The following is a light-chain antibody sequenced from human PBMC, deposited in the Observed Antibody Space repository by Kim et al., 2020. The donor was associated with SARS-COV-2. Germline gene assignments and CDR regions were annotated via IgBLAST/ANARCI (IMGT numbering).Light chain of an antibody. V-gene: IGLV2-23*02. CDR3: CSYAGSSTL. J-gene: IGLJ2*01. Sequence: QSVLTQPASVSGSPGQSITISCTGTSSDVGSYNLVSWYQQHPGKAPKLMIYEVSMRPSGVSNRFSGSKSGNTASLTISGLQAEDEADYYCCSYAGSSTLFGGGTQLTVL. CDR1: SSDVGSYNL. CDR2: EVS.